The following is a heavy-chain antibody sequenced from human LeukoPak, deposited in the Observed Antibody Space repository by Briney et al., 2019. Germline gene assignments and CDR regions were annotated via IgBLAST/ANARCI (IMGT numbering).Heavy chain of an antibody. D-gene: IGHD6-19*01. Sequence: GGSLRLSCAASGFTFSNAWMSWVRQAPGKGLEWVAVISYDGSNKYYADSVKGRFTISRDNSKNTLFLEMNSLRAEDTAVYYCAKALTSGWYLDAFNIWGQGTMVTVSS. V-gene: IGHV3-30*18. CDR1: GFTFSNAW. CDR3: AKALTSGWYLDAFNI. J-gene: IGHJ3*02. CDR2: ISYDGSNK.